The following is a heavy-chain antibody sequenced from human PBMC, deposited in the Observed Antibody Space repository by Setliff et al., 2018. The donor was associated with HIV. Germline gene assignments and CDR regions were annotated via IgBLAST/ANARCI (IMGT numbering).Heavy chain of an antibody. CDR2: INPNSGGT. CDR3: ARVPVSNYYYYMDV. V-gene: IGHV1-2*02. Sequence: GASVKVSCKASGYTFTGYYMHWVRQAPGQGLEWMGWINPNSGGTNYTQGRVTMTADISTSTAYMELRSLRSADSAVYYCARVPVSNYYYYMDVWGKGTTVTVSS. J-gene: IGHJ6*03. CDR1: GYTFTGYY.